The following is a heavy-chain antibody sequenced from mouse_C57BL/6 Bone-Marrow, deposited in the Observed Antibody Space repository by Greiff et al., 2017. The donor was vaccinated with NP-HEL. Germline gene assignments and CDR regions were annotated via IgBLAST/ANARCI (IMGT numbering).Heavy chain of an antibody. D-gene: IGHD2-5*01. CDR2: IDPENGDT. CDR1: GFNIKDDY. V-gene: IGHV14-4*01. CDR3: TSYSNYVYFDV. J-gene: IGHJ1*03. Sequence: EVQLQQSGAELVRPGASVKLSCTASGFNIKDDYMHWVKQRPEQGLAWIGWIDPENGDTEYASKFQGKATITADTSSNTAYLQLSSLTSEDTAVYYCTSYSNYVYFDVWGTGTTVTVSS.